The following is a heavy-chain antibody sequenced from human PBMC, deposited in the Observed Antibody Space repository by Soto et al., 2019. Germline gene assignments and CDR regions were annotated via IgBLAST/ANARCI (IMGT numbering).Heavy chain of an antibody. CDR2: VFHIGMT. D-gene: IGHD1-7*01. J-gene: IGHJ4*02. Sequence: SETLSLTCSVSGGSIRSAIWWSWVRQSPGKGLEWIGEVFHIGMTNYNPSLKGRVTMSVDKSSNQFSLKLTSVTAADTAVYYWASSPYQWNLWKIYWGRGNLVNV. CDR1: GGSIRSAIW. V-gene: IGHV4-4*02. CDR3: ASSPYQWNLWKIY.